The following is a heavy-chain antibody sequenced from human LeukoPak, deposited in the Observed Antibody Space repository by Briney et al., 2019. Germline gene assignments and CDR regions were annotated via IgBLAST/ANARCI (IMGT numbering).Heavy chain of an antibody. CDR3: ARDLSEGTPYYDFWSGYHYGHNWFDP. D-gene: IGHD3-3*01. CDR1: GYTFTSYG. CDR2: ISAYNGNT. Sequence: ASVKVSCKASGYTFTSYGISWVRQAPGQGLEWMGWISAYNGNTNYAQKLQGRVTMTTGTSTSTAYMELRSLRSDDTAVYYCARDLSEGTPYYDFWSGYHYGHNWFDPWGQGTLVTVSS. J-gene: IGHJ5*02. V-gene: IGHV1-18*04.